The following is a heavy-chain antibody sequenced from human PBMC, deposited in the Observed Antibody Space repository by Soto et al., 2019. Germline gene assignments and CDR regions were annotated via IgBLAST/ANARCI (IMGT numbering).Heavy chain of an antibody. D-gene: IGHD2-15*01. Sequence: QLPLQESGPGLVKPSETLSLTCTVSVGSIISSSYYWGWIRQPPGKGLEWIGSIYYSGSTYYNPSLKSRVTLSVVTCKNQFSLMLRAVTAADTAAYHCARQRVVVAATLDYWGQGTLVTVSS. V-gene: IGHV4-39*01. J-gene: IGHJ4*02. CDR2: IYYSGST. CDR3: ARQRVVVAATLDY. CDR1: VGSIISSSYY.